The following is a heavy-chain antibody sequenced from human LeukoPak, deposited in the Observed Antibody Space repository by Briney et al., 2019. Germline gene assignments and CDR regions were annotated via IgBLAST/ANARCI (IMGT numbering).Heavy chain of an antibody. CDR2: IYYSGST. J-gene: IGHJ3*02. CDR1: GGSISSSSYY. CDR3: ARQGAGGRAFDI. Sequence: PETLSLTCTVSGGSISSSSYYWGWIRQPPGKGLEWIGSIYYSGSTYYNPSLKSRVTISVETSKNQVSLKLSSVTAADTAVYYCARQGAGGRAFDIWGQGTMVTVSS. D-gene: IGHD6-19*01. V-gene: IGHV4-39*01.